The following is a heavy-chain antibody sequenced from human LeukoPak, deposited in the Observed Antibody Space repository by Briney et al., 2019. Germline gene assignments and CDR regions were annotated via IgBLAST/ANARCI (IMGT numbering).Heavy chain of an antibody. D-gene: IGHD1-26*01. CDR1: GFTFSIYA. Sequence: PGGSLRLSCAASGFTFSIYAMSWVRQAPGKGLEWVSGISGSGGSTYYADSVKGRFTISRDNSKNTLYLQVNSLRAEDTAVYYCAKDLAYSGGRGFDFWGQGALVTVSS. V-gene: IGHV3-23*01. CDR3: AKDLAYSGGRGFDF. CDR2: ISGSGGST. J-gene: IGHJ4*02.